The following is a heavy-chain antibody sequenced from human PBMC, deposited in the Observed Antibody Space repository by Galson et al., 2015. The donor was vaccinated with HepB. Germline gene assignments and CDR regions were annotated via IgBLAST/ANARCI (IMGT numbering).Heavy chain of an antibody. D-gene: IGHD4-17*01. J-gene: IGHJ6*02. CDR2: IIPILGIA. CDR1: GGTFSSYT. V-gene: IGHV1-69*02. CDR3: ARFSYGDYGYYYYGMDV. Sequence: SVKVSCKASGGTFSSYTISWVRQAPGQGLEWMGRIIPILGIANYAQKFQGRVTITEDKPTSTAYMVLSSLRSEDTAVYYCARFSYGDYGYYYYGMDVWGQGTTVTVSS.